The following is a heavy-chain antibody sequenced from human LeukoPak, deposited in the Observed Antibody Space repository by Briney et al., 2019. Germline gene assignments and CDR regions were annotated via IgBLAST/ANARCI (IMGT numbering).Heavy chain of an antibody. CDR1: GGTFSSYA. V-gene: IGHV1-69*04. CDR2: IIPMLGIA. D-gene: IGHD2-21*02. Sequence: SVKVSCKASGGTFSSYAISWVRQAPGQGLEWMGRIIPMLGIANYAQKFQGRVTITADKSTSTAYMELSSLRSEDTAVYYCARDMVDCGGDCSFDYWGQGTLVTVSS. CDR3: ARDMVDCGGDCSFDY. J-gene: IGHJ4*02.